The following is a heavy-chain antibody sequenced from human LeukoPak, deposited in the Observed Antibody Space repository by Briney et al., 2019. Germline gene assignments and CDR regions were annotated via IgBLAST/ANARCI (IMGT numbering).Heavy chain of an antibody. CDR2: SYITWST. J-gene: IGHJ4*02. CDR3: AREDTVATTTYGDL. CDR1: GGSISTYY. V-gene: IGHV4-4*07. D-gene: IGHD5-12*01. Sequence: SETLSLICTVCGGSISTYYWRWPRQPPGEGLEWIERSYITWSTNYGPSHESRVTMSIDSSKNPLSLSLSSVTAGHRPVYYCAREDTVATTTYGDLGGEGT.